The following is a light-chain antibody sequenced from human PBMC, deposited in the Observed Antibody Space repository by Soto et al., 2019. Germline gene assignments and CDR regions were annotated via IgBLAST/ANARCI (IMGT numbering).Light chain of an antibody. CDR3: QQRSNWPPWT. CDR2: DAS. Sequence: TQSPSSLSASVGDRVTITCRASQSISSYLAWYQQKPGQAPRLLIYDASNRATGIPARFSGSGSGTDFTLTISSLEPEDFAVYYCQQRSNWPPWTFGQGTKVDIK. J-gene: IGKJ1*01. CDR1: QSISSY. V-gene: IGKV3-11*01.